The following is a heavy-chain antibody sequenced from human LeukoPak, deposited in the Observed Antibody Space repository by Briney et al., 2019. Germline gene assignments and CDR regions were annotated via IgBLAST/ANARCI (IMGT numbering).Heavy chain of an antibody. Sequence: SETLSLTCTVSGASISGSGYYWGWIRQPPGKGLEWIGSIYSSGSTYYNASLQSRVTISIETSKNQISLKLSSVTAADTAVYYCARDHYYDSSGYYVYDAFDIWGQGTMVTVSS. J-gene: IGHJ3*02. CDR2: IYSSGST. CDR1: GASISGSGYY. V-gene: IGHV4-39*07. CDR3: ARDHYYDSSGYYVYDAFDI. D-gene: IGHD3-22*01.